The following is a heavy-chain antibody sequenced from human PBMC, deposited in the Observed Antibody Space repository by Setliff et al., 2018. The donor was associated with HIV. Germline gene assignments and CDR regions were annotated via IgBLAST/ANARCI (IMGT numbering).Heavy chain of an antibody. CDR2: IHYSGAT. J-gene: IGHJ3*02. D-gene: IGHD1-26*01. V-gene: IGHV4-59*08. CDR1: GGSISSHY. Sequence: KPSETLSLTCTVSGGSISSHYWIWIRQPPGKGLEWIGYIHYSGATNYNPSLKSRVTISLDTSRTQFSLRLSSVTAADTAVYYCARHSPNVGVRGDAFDIWGQGTVVTVS. CDR3: ARHSPNVGVRGDAFDI.